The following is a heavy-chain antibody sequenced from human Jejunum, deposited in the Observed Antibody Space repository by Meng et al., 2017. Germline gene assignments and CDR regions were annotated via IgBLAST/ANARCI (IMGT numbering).Heavy chain of an antibody. CDR1: GYTFTGYQ. Sequence: ASVKVSCKASGYTFTGYQVHWVRQAPGQGLEWMGWINPYSGATNYAQKVQGRVTLTRDTSISTAYMDLSSLRSDDTAVYYCARGPSDYGVNHGMDVWGQGTTVTVSS. D-gene: IGHD4-17*01. CDR2: INPYSGAT. V-gene: IGHV1-2*02. CDR3: ARGPSDYGVNHGMDV. J-gene: IGHJ6*02.